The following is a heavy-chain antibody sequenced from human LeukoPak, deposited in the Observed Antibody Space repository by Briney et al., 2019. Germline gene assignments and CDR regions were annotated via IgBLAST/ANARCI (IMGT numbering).Heavy chain of an antibody. J-gene: IGHJ4*01. D-gene: IGHD5/OR15-5a*01. CDR2: IIYSGST. CDR3: ATAGMSSVEY. V-gene: IGHV4-59*01. CDR1: GAPFSNYY. Sequence: SETLSLTCTVSGAPFSNYYWSWIRQPPGKGLEWIGYIIYSGSTKYNPSLKSRVTMSADTSKNQLSLKLNSVTAADTAVHYCATAGMSSVEYWGHGTLVTVSS.